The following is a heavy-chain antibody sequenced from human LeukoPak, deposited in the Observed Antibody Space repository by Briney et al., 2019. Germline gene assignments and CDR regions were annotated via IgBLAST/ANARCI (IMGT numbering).Heavy chain of an antibody. CDR2: IYYSGST. CDR3: ARAPVDIVVVPAAIWGYFDY. J-gene: IGHJ4*02. D-gene: IGHD2-2*02. Sequence: SETLSLTCTVSGGSISSSSYYWGWIRQPPGEGLEWIGSIYYSGSTYYNPSLKSRVTISVDTSKNQFSLKLSSVTAADTAVYYCARAPVDIVVVPAAIWGYFDYWGQGTLVTVSS. CDR1: GGSISSSSYY. V-gene: IGHV4-39*07.